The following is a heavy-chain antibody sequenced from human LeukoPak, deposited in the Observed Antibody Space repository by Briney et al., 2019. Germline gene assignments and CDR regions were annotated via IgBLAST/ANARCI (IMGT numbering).Heavy chain of an antibody. J-gene: IGHJ5*02. CDR2: ISGSGGST. CDR3: AKDHKGYRSGGSCYDNWFDP. Sequence: PGGSLRLSCAASGFTFSSYAMSWVRQAPGKGLGWVLAISGSGGSTYYADSVKGRFTTSRDNSKNTLYLQTNSLRAEDTAVYYCAKDHKGYRSGGSCYDNWFDPWGQGTLVTVSS. D-gene: IGHD2-15*01. CDR1: GFTFSSYA. V-gene: IGHV3-23*01.